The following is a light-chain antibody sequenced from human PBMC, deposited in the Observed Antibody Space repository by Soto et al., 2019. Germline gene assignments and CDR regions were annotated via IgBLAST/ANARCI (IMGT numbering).Light chain of an antibody. CDR2: DAS. CDR1: QSISSY. J-gene: IGKJ1*01. Sequence: DTQMNQSPSSLSASVGDRVTITCRASQSISSYLNWYQQKPGKAPRLLIYDASSLESGVPSRFSGSGSGTEFTLTISSLQPEDFATYYCQQSYNMPRTFGQGTKVDIK. CDR3: QQSYNMPRT. V-gene: IGKV1-39*01.